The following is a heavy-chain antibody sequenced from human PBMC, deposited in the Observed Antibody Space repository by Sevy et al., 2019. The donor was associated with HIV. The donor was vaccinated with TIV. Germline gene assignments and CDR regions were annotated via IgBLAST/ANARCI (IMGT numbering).Heavy chain of an antibody. J-gene: IGHJ4*02. CDR3: ARGRGSGSYFKY. V-gene: IGHV4-34*01. CDR1: GGSFSGYY. CDR2: INHSGST. Sequence: SETLSLTCAVYGGSFSGYYWSWIRQPPGKGLEWIGEINHSGSTNYNPSLKSRVTISVDTSKNQFSLKLSSVTAADTAVYYCARGRGSGSYFKYWGQRTLVTVSS. D-gene: IGHD3-10*01.